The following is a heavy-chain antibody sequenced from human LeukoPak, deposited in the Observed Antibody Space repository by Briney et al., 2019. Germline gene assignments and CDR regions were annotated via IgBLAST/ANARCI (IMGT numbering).Heavy chain of an antibody. J-gene: IGHJ4*02. CDR2: ISGNGGNT. Sequence: GGSLRLSCAASGFTFSSYAMHWVRQAPGKGLEYVSAISGNGGNTYYANSVKGRFTISRDNSKNTLYLQMGSLRAEDMAVYYCAKDANWAFAYWGQGSLVTVSS. V-gene: IGHV3-64*01. D-gene: IGHD7-27*01. CDR3: AKDANWAFAY. CDR1: GFTFSSYA.